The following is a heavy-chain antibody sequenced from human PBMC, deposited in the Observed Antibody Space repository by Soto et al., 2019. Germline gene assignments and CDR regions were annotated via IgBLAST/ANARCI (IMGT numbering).Heavy chain of an antibody. D-gene: IGHD3-16*02. CDR1: GFTFSSYA. CDR2: ISYDGSNK. V-gene: IGHV3-30-3*01. CDR3: ARDPRYGFGGVIVGLGDV. Sequence: GGSLRLSCAASGFTFSSYAMHWVRQAPGKGLEWVAVISYDGSNKYYADSVKGRFTISRDNSKNTLYLQMNSLRAEDTAVYYCARDPRYGFGGVIVGLGDVWGQGTTVTVSS. J-gene: IGHJ6*02.